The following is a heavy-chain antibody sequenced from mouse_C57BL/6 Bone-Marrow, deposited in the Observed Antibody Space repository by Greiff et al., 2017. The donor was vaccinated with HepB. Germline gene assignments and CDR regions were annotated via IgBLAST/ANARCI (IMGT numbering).Heavy chain of an antibody. CDR1: GFTFSDYY. CDR2: ISNGGGST. V-gene: IGHV5-12*01. CDR3: ARRGAIYAMDY. Sequence: DVKLQESGGGLVQPGGSLKLSCAASGFTFSDYYMYWVRQTPEKRLEWVAYISNGGGSTYYPDTVKGRFTISRDNAKNTLYLQMSRLKSEDTAMYYCARRGAIYAMDYWGQGTSVTVSS. J-gene: IGHJ4*01.